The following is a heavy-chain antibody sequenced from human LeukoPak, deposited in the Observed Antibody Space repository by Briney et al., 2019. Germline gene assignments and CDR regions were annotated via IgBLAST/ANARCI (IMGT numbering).Heavy chain of an antibody. CDR2: IYYSGST. V-gene: IGHV4-59*01. J-gene: IGHJ4*02. CDR3: ASPTGAMAPFDY. Sequence: SETLSLTCTVSGGSISSYYWSWIRQPPGKGLEWIGYIYYSGSTNYNPSLKSRVTISVDTSKNQFSLKLSSVTAADTAVYYCASPTGAMAPFDYWGQGTLVAVSS. CDR1: GGSISSYY. D-gene: IGHD5-18*01.